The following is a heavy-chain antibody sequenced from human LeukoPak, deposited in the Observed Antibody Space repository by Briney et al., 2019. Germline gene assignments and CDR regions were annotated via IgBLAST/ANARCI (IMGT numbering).Heavy chain of an antibody. J-gene: IGHJ4*02. V-gene: IGHV1-24*01. Sequence: ASVKVSCKVSGYTLTELSMHWVRQAPGNGLEWMGGFDPEDGETIYAQKFQGRVTMTEDTSTDTAYMELSSLRSEDTAVYYCATVIGNYYDSSGYYYLSYWGQGTLVTVSS. CDR3: ATVIGNYYDSSGYYYLSY. D-gene: IGHD3-22*01. CDR2: FDPEDGET. CDR1: GYTLTELS.